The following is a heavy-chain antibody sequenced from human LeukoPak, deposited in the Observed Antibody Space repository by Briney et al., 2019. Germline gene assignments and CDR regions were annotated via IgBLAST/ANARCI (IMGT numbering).Heavy chain of an antibody. Sequence: GGSLRLSCAASGFTFSSYEMNWVCQAPGKGLEWVSYISSSGSTIYYADSVKGRFTISRDNAKNSLYLQMNSLRAEDTAVYYCARGGDYGDYQRTYYFDYWGQGTLVTVSS. CDR1: GFTFSSYE. V-gene: IGHV3-48*03. J-gene: IGHJ4*02. CDR2: ISSSGSTI. CDR3: ARGGDYGDYQRTYYFDY. D-gene: IGHD4-17*01.